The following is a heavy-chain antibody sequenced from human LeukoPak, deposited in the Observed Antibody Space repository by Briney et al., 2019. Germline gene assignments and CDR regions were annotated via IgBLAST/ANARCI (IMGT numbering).Heavy chain of an antibody. CDR3: SRDRMGTKSFDY. V-gene: IGHV3-66*01. D-gene: IGHD5-24*01. CDR2: ISSGGST. J-gene: IGHJ4*02. CDR1: GFTVRSNY. Sequence: GESLRLSRAASGFTVRSNYMSWVRQAPGKGLEWVSVISSGGSTYCADSVKGRFTIPRDSSKNTLYLQMKSLRAEDTALYYCSRDRMGTKSFDYWGQGTLVTVSS.